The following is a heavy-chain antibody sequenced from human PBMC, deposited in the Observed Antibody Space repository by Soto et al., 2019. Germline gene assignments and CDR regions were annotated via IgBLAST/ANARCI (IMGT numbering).Heavy chain of an antibody. J-gene: IGHJ5*02. V-gene: IGHV1-69*01. Sequence: SVKVXCXASGGTFSSYAISWVRQAPGQGLEWMGGIIPIFGTANYAQKFQGRVTITADESTSTAYMELSSLRSEDTAVYYCARSPINVDTALGYIGWFDPWGQGTLVTVSS. CDR2: IIPIFGTA. CDR1: GGTFSSYA. CDR3: ARSPINVDTALGYIGWFDP. D-gene: IGHD5-18*01.